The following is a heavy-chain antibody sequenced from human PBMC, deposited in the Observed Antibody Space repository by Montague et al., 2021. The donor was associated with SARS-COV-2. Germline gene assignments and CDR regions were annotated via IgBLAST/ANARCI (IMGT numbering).Heavy chain of an antibody. V-gene: IGHV4-59*08. D-gene: IGHD6-19*01. CDR2: VYYNVDT. CDR3: ARGWAFDP. CDR1: GGSTASHY. J-gene: IGHJ3*01. Sequence: SETLSLTCTVSGGSTASHYWNWIRQSPRKRPEWIGYVYYNVDTKYNPSLQSRVTISIDTSENQFSLRLNSVTAADSAGYFCARGWAFDPWGQGRLVTVSS.